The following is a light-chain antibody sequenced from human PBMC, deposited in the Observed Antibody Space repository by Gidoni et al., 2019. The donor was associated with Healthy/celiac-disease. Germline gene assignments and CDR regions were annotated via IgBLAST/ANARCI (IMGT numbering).Light chain of an antibody. V-gene: IGLV2-14*01. CDR3: SSYTSSSTSV. CDR1: SSDVGGYHS. Sequence: QSALTQPASVSGSPGQTITIACTGTSSDVGGYHSVSWYQQHPGKAPKLMIYDVSNRPSGVSNRFSGSKSGNTASLTISVLQAEDEADYYCSSYTSSSTSVFGTGTKVTVL. CDR2: DVS. J-gene: IGLJ1*01.